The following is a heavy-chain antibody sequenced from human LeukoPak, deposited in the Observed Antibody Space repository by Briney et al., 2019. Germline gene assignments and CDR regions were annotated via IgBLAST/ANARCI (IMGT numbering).Heavy chain of an antibody. CDR1: GFTFDDYA. CDR2: ISGDGVST. Sequence: GGSLRLSCAAPGFTFDDYAMHWVRQAPGKGLEWVSLISGDGVSTYYADSVKGRFTISRDNSKNTLYLQMNSLRAEDTAVYYCAREGPMVRGGYYFDYWGQGTLVTVSS. CDR3: AREGPMVRGGYYFDY. D-gene: IGHD3-10*01. J-gene: IGHJ4*02. V-gene: IGHV3-43*02.